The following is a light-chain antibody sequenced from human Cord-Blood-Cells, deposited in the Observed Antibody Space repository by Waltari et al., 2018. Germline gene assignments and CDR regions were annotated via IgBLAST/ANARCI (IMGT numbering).Light chain of an antibody. V-gene: IGLV2-23*02. J-gene: IGLJ2*01. CDR2: EVS. CDR3: CSYAGSSTVV. Sequence: QSALTQPASVSGSPGQSITITRTRTSSDVGSYNLVPWYQQHPGKAPKLMIYEVSKRPSGVSNRFSGSKSGNTASLTISGLQAEDEADYYCCSYAGSSTVVFGGGTKLTVL. CDR1: SSDVGSYNL.